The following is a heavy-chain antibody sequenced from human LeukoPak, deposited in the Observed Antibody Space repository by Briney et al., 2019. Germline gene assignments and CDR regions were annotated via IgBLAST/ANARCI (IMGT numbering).Heavy chain of an antibody. Sequence: SETLSLTCAVYGGSFSGYYWSWIRQPPGKGLEWIGEINHSGSTNYNPSLKSRVTISVDTSKNQFSLKLSSVTAADTAVYYCARGLTQYSSSFTSVTRIRGVRFDPWGQGTLVTVSS. J-gene: IGHJ5*02. CDR2: INHSGST. CDR1: GGSFSGYY. CDR3: ARGLTQYSSSFTSVTRIRGVRFDP. V-gene: IGHV4-34*01. D-gene: IGHD6-6*01.